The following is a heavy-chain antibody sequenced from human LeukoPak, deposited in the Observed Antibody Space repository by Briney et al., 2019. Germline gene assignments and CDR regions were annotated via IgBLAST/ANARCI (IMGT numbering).Heavy chain of an antibody. J-gene: IGHJ3*02. Sequence: SETLSLTCTVSGGSISRGGYYWSWIRQPPGKGLEWIGYIYYSGSTYYNPSLKSRVTISVDTSKNQFSLKLSSVTAADTAVYYCARVRGYGSGAFDIWGQGTMVTVSS. CDR1: GGSISRGGYY. D-gene: IGHD3-10*01. V-gene: IGHV4-31*03. CDR2: IYYSGST. CDR3: ARVRGYGSGAFDI.